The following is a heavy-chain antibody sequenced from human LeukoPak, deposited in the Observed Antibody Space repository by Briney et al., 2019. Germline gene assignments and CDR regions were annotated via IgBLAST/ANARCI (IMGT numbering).Heavy chain of an antibody. CDR1: RYTFTSYY. D-gene: IGHD3-22*01. CDR3: ARDPGDSSGPTYYFDY. Sequence: ASVKVSCKASRYTFTSYYMHWVRQAPGQGLEWMGIINPSGGSTSYAQTFQGRVTMTRDMSTSTVYMELSSLRSGDTAVYYCARDPGDSSGPTYYFDYWGQGTLVTVSS. CDR2: INPSGGST. J-gene: IGHJ4*02. V-gene: IGHV1-46*01.